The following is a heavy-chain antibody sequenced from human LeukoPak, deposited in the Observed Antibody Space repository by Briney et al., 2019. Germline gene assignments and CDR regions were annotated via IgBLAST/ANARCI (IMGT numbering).Heavy chain of an antibody. CDR3: ARSEGPLDY. J-gene: IGHJ4*02. CDR1: GLSFSTSN. Sequence: GGSLRLSCAASGLSFSTSNMNWGRQAPGKGLEWVSYITSSSTTIYYADSVKGRLTISRDNAKNSLYLQMDSLREDAPAVYSCARSEGPLDYWGQGTLVTVSS. V-gene: IGHV3-48*02. CDR2: ITSSSTTI.